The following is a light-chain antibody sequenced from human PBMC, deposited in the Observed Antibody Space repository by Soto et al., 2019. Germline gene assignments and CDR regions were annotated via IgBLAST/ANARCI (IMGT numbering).Light chain of an antibody. CDR1: GSDAGGYDY. CDR3: SSYTSSSTYV. V-gene: IGLV2-14*01. J-gene: IGLJ1*01. CDR2: EVT. Sequence: QSALTQPASVSGSPGQSITISCTGTGSDAGGYDYVSWYQHHPGKAPKVMIYEVTNRPSGVSNRFSGSKSSNTASLTISGLLAEDEADYYCSSYTSSSTYVFGTGTKVTVL.